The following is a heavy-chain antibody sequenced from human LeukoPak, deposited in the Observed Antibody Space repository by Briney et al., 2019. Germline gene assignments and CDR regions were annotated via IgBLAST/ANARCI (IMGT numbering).Heavy chain of an antibody. Sequence: GGYLRLSCAASGFTFSSYSMNWVRQAPGKGLEWVSSISSSSSSYIYYADSVKGRFTISRDNAKNSLYLQMNSLRAEDTAVYYCARGTPPSYDSIDYWGQGTLVTVSS. V-gene: IGHV3-21*01. CDR3: ARGTPPSYDSIDY. CDR2: ISSSSSSYI. J-gene: IGHJ4*02. CDR1: GFTFSSYS. D-gene: IGHD3-22*01.